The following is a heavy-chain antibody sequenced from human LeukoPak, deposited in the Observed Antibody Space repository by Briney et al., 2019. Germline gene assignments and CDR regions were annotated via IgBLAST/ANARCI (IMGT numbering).Heavy chain of an antibody. CDR1: GFTFSSYA. D-gene: IGHD6-13*01. CDR2: ISYDGSNK. CDR3: ARGIAALV. Sequence: GSLRLSCAASGFTFSSYAMHWVRQAPGKGLEWVAVISYDGSNKYYADSVKGRFTISRDNSKNTLYLQMNSLRAEDTAVYYCARGIAALVWGQGTLVTVSS. V-gene: IGHV3-30*04. J-gene: IGHJ4*02.